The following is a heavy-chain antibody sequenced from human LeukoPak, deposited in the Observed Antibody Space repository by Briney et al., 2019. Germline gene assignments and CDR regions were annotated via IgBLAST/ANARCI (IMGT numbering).Heavy chain of an antibody. CDR2: IYYSGST. CDR3: ARRALLWRNWFDP. V-gene: IGHV4-39*01. CDR1: GGSISSSSYY. D-gene: IGHD2-2*01. Sequence: PSETLSLTCTVSGGSISSSSYYWGWIRQPPGKGLEWIGSIYYSGSTYYNPSLRSQVTISVDTSKNQFSLKLSSVTAADTAVYYCARRALLWRNWFDPWGQGTLVTVSS. J-gene: IGHJ5*02.